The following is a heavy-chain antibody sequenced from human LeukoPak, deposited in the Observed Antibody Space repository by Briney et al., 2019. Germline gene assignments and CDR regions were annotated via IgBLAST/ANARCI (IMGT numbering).Heavy chain of an antibody. V-gene: IGHV1-8*03. CDR2: MNPNSGNT. CDR3: ASTVGATTFDY. D-gene: IGHD1-26*01. CDR1: GYTFTSYD. J-gene: IGHJ4*02. Sequence: ASVKVSCKASGYTFTSYDINWVRQATGQGLEWMGWMNPNSGNTGYAQKFQGRVTITRNTSISTAYMELSRLRSDDTAVYYCASTVGATTFDYWGQGTLVTVSS.